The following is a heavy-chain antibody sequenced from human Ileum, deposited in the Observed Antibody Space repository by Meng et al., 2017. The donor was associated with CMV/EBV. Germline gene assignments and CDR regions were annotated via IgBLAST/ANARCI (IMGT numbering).Heavy chain of an antibody. J-gene: IGHJ4*02. Sequence: QVQLEQWGAGLLMPSETLSLNCAVYGGSFSGHYWSWIWQPPGKGLEWIGEIDPKRRTNYNPSLKSRVTISVDRSKNQFYLKLSSVTAADTAFYYCARFPYNNSGYYLVYWGQGTLVTVSS. CDR3: ARFPYNNSGYYLVY. V-gene: IGHV4-34*02. CDR1: GGSFSGHY. CDR2: IDPKRRT. D-gene: IGHD3-22*01.